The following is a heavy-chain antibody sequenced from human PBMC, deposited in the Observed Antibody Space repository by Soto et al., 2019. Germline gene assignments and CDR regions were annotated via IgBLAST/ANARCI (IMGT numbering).Heavy chain of an antibody. Sequence: SETLSLTCTVSGGCVSSGEYYWSWIRQPPGKGLEWIGYIYYSGSTNYNPSLKSRVSISLDTSKNQFSLRLTSVTAADTAVYYCARIPVDTYMINWFDPWGQGTLVTVSS. V-gene: IGHV4-61*08. CDR3: ARIPVDTYMINWFDP. J-gene: IGHJ5*02. CDR2: IYYSGST. D-gene: IGHD5-18*01. CDR1: GGCVSSGEYY.